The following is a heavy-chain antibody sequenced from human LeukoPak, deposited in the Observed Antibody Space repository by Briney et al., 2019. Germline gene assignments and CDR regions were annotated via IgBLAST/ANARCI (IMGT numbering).Heavy chain of an antibody. V-gene: IGHV4-38-2*02. Sequence: SETLSLTCTVSGYSISSGYYWGWIRQPPGKGLEWIGSIYHSGSTYYNPSLKNRVTISVDTSKNQFSLKLSSMTAADTAVYYCARDQTTTVTTDYWGQGTLVTVSS. CDR1: GYSISSGYY. J-gene: IGHJ4*02. D-gene: IGHD4-11*01. CDR3: ARDQTTTVTTDY. CDR2: IYHSGST.